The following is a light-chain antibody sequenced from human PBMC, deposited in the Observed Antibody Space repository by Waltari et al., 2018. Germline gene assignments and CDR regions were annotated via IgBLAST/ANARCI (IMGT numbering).Light chain of an antibody. CDR2: EAN. CDR3: CSYAGGGTHV. J-gene: IGLJ1*01. V-gene: IGLV2-23*01. Sequence: QSALTQPAPVSGSPGQSIPISCTGATSDIGPYKLVSWYQPHPGKAPKLLIYEANKRPSGISDRFSGSRSGSTASLTISGLQAEDEADYYCCSYAGGGTHVFGPGSRVTVL. CDR1: TSDIGPYKL.